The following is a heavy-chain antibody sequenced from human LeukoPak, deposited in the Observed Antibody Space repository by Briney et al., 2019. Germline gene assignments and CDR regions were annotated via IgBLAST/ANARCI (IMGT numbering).Heavy chain of an antibody. J-gene: IGHJ3*02. CDR2: INHSGST. V-gene: IGHV4-34*01. D-gene: IGHD2-2*01. CDR1: GGSFSGYY. CDR3: AGGRSYVVVPAASPAFDI. Sequence: PSETLSLTCAVYGGSFSGYYWSWIRQPPGKGLEWIGEINHSGSTNYNPSLKSRVTISVDTSKNQFSLKLSSVTAADTAVYYCAGGRSYVVVPAASPAFDIWGQGTMVTVSS.